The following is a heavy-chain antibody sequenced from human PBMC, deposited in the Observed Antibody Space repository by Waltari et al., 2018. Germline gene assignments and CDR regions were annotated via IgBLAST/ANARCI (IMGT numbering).Heavy chain of an antibody. CDR1: GFSPTYG. Sequence: VRLVESGGGLVQPGGSLSVSGVASGFSPTYGMGWVRQAPGKGLEWVSYIISSSSTIYYADSVKGRFTISRDNSKNTLFLQMNNLRVEDTAVYFCTSAQCSPGCFIIDDWGQGTLVTVSS. J-gene: IGHJ4*02. CDR3: TSAQCSPGCFIIDD. V-gene: IGHV3-48*01. D-gene: IGHD3-16*01. CDR2: IISSSSTI.